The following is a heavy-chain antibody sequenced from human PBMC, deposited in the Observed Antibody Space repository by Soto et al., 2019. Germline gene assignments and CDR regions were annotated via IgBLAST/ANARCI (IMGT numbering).Heavy chain of an antibody. J-gene: IGHJ3*02. D-gene: IGHD7-27*01. CDR3: AAPLTPRKDAFDI. V-gene: IGHV3-23*01. CDR1: GFTFSSYA. CDR2: ISGSGGST. Sequence: EVQLLESGGGLVQPGGSLRLSCAASGFTFSSYAMSWVRQAPGKGLEWVSIISGSGGSTYYADSVKGRFTISRDNSKNTLYLQMNSLRAEDTAGYYCAAPLTPRKDAFDIWGQGTMVTVSS.